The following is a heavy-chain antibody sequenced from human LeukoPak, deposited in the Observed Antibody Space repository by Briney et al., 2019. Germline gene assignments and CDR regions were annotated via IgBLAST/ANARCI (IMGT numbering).Heavy chain of an antibody. CDR3: ARRAGDIVVVPAAIAIDYYYYYYMDV. J-gene: IGHJ6*03. Sequence: PGGSLRLSCAASGFTFSSYSMNWVRQAPGKGLEWVSYISSSSSTIYYADSVKGRFTISRDNAKNSLYLQMNSLRAEDTAVYYCARRAGDIVVVPAAIAIDYYYYYYMDVWGKGTTVTVSS. CDR2: ISSSSSTI. V-gene: IGHV3-48*01. D-gene: IGHD2-2*01. CDR1: GFTFSSYS.